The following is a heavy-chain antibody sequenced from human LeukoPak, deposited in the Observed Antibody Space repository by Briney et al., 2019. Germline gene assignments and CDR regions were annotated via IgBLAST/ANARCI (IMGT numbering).Heavy chain of an antibody. CDR2: VSSDSHFI. Sequence: GGSLRLSCAGTGFTFSTYSMNWVRQTPDKGLEWVSSVSSDSHFIFYADSVKGRFTISRDNAKDTLYLQMNSLRAEDTAVYYCARGTPSSSGWLYYGMDVWGQGTTVTVSS. CDR1: GFTFSTYS. V-gene: IGHV3-21*01. D-gene: IGHD6-19*01. CDR3: ARGTPSSSGWLYYGMDV. J-gene: IGHJ6*02.